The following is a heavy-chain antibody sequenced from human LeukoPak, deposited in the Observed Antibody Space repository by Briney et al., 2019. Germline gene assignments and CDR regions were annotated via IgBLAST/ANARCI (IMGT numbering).Heavy chain of an antibody. D-gene: IGHD4-23*01. Sequence: ASVKVPCKASGGTFSSYAISWVRQAPGQGLEWMGGIIPIFGTANYAQKFQGRVTITTDESTSTAYMELSSLRSEDTAVYYCARYTVADGNYFDYWGQGTLVTVSS. CDR3: ARYTVADGNYFDY. J-gene: IGHJ4*02. CDR2: IIPIFGTA. CDR1: GGTFSSYA. V-gene: IGHV1-69*05.